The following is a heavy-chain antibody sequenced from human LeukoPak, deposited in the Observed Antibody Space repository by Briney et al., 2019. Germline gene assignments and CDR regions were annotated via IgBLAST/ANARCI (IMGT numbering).Heavy chain of an antibody. V-gene: IGHV1-8*03. CDR1: GNTFTSYD. CDR2: MNPTRGNT. D-gene: IGHD6-13*01. Sequence: GASVKASCKASGNTFTSYDINWVGQATGQGLEWMDWMNPTRGNTGYAQKFQGRVTITRNTSISTAYMELSSLRSEDTAVYYCATGIAAAGTNRRARSYYFDYWGQGTLVTVSS. J-gene: IGHJ4*02. CDR3: ATGIAAAGTNRRARSYYFDY.